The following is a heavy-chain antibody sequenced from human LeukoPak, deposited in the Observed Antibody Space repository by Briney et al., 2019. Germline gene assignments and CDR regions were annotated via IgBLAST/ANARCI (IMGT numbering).Heavy chain of an antibody. CDR2: IYSSGST. V-gene: IGHV3-66*01. Sequence: GGSLRLSCAASGFTAGSNYMTWVRQAPGMGLEWVSIIYSSGSTYYADSVKGRFTISRDNSKNTLSLQMNSLRAEDTAVYYCAASVLVASNAFDVWGQGTVVTVSS. D-gene: IGHD2-15*01. CDR1: GFTAGSNY. J-gene: IGHJ3*01. CDR3: AASVLVASNAFDV.